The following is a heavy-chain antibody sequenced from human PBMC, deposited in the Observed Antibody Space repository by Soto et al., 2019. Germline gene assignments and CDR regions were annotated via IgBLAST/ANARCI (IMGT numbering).Heavy chain of an antibody. CDR3: AKDSDYRDRIFRDFDL. CDR2: INNSGGDT. CDR1: GFTLSSYA. D-gene: IGHD2-15*01. Sequence: EVQLLESGGGLVQPGGSLRLSCAASGFTLSSYAMSWVRQAPGKGLEGVSVINNSGGDTYYADSVKGRFAISRDSSKNTLYLQMNSLRAEDTAVYYCAKDSDYRDRIFRDFDLWGRGTLVTVSS. V-gene: IGHV3-23*01. J-gene: IGHJ2*01.